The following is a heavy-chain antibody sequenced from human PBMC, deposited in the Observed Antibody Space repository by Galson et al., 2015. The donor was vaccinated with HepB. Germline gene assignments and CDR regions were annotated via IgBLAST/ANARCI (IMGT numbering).Heavy chain of an antibody. CDR2: ICGSGGGT. J-gene: IGHJ3*02. D-gene: IGHD2-8*02. V-gene: IGHV3-23*01. CDR1: GFTFRSYA. Sequence: SLRLSCADSGFTFRSYALCWVRQAPVRGLEWVSGICGSGGGTYYADAVKGRFTLSSDNSKNTLFMQMNILRAEDTAVYYCVKWTGPSRWYCGDDFDTWCQGTMVTVSS. CDR3: VKWTGPSRWYCGDDFDT.